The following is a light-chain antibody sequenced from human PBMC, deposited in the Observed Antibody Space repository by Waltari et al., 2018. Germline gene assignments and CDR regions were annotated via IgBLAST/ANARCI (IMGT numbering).Light chain of an antibody. J-gene: IGKJ2*01. CDR1: QTVSRSR. CDR3: QQFGSSVLYT. V-gene: IGKV3-20*01. CDR2: GAS. Sequence: EVVLTQSPGTLSLSPGERATLSCRASQTVSRSRIAWDLQKTGQAPRPLISGASGRATETPDRFSGSGFGTDFSLTISRVEPEDFAVYYCQQFGSSVLYTFGQGTKLEIK.